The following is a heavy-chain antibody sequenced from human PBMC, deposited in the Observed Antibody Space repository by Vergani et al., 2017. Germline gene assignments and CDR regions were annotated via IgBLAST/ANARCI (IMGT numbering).Heavy chain of an antibody. CDR3: AHSPYYDILTGYPKGLFDY. Sequence: EVQLLESGGGLVQPGGSLRLSCAASGFTFSSYAMSWVRQAPGKGLEWVSAISGSGGSTYYADSVKGRFTISRDNSKNKLYLQMNSLRAEDTAVYYCAHSPYYDILTGYPKGLFDYWGQGTLVTVSS. CDR2: ISGSGGST. D-gene: IGHD3-9*01. CDR1: GFTFSSYA. J-gene: IGHJ4*02. V-gene: IGHV3-23*01.